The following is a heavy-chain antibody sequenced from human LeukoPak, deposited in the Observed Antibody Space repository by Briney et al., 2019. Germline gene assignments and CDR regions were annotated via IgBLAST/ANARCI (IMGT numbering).Heavy chain of an antibody. CDR3: AKDRIAAAGVYYFDY. CDR1: GFTFSSYG. V-gene: IGHV3-30*18. CDR2: RSYDGSNK. Sequence: GGSLRLSCAASGFTFSSYGMHGVRQAPGKGLEWGAVRSYDGSNKYYADSVKGRFTISRDNSKNTLYLQMNSLRAEDTAVYYCAKDRIAAAGVYYFDYWGQGTLVTVSS. J-gene: IGHJ4*02. D-gene: IGHD6-13*01.